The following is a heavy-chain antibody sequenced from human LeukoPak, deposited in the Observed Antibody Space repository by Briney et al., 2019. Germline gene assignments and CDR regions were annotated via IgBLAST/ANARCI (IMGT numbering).Heavy chain of an antibody. CDR1: GCTFSGYS. J-gene: IGHJ4*02. V-gene: IGHV3-21*01. CDR3: ARRLGGVFDY. D-gene: IGHD6-19*01. CDR2: ISSSSSYI. Sequence: GGSLRLTCAASGCTFSGYSMNWVRQAPGKGLEWVSSISSSSSYIYYADSVKGRFTISRDNAKNSLYLQMNSLRAEDTAVYYCARRLGGVFDYWGQGTLVTVSS.